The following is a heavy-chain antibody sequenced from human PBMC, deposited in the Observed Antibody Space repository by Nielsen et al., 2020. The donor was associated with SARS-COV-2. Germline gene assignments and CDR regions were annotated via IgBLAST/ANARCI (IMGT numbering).Heavy chain of an antibody. J-gene: IGHJ6*02. V-gene: IGHV3-30*18. D-gene: IGHD2-21*02. Sequence: GESLKISCAASGFTFRNYGMHWVRQAPGKGLEWVAVISYDGRDEYSGDFVKGRFTISSDNSKNTLYLQMNSLTTEDTAVYYCAKAHPVCDGDCSSIYYFYGMDVWGQGTTVTVSS. CDR2: ISYDGRDE. CDR1: GFTFRNYG. CDR3: AKAHPVCDGDCSSIYYFYGMDV.